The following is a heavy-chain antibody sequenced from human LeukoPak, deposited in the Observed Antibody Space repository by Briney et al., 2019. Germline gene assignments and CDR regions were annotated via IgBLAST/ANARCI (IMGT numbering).Heavy chain of an antibody. CDR2: ISSSGSTI. D-gene: IGHD6-6*01. J-gene: IGHJ6*03. Sequence: GGSLRLSCAASGFTFSDYYMSWIRQAPGKGLGWGSYISSSGSTIYYADSVKGRFTISRDNAKNSLYLQMNSLRAEDTAVYYCARGGYSSSFGYYYYYMDVWGKGTTVTVSS. CDR3: ARGGYSSSFGYYYYYMDV. V-gene: IGHV3-11*01. CDR1: GFTFSDYY.